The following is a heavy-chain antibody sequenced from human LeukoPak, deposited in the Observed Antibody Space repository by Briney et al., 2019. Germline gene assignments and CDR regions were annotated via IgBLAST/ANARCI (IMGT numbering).Heavy chain of an antibody. CDR2: IFPAESDN. V-gene: IGHV5-51*03. CDR1: GYRFNNYW. D-gene: IGHD6-13*01. Sequence: GGALEISLRASGYRFNNYWIGWGRPMPGKGVGGMGVIFPAESDNRYSPSFQGQVPISADRSISTPYLQWSSLKASDTGMYYCASVYSSTSWDYWGQGTLVTVSS. CDR3: ASVYSSTSWDY. J-gene: IGHJ4*02.